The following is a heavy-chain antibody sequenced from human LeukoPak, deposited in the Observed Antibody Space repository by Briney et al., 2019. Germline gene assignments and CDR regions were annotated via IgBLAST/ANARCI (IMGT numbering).Heavy chain of an antibody. CDR3: ARAGPPRRGGLWGLEPNYYYMDV. Sequence: GGSLRLSCAASGFIFSNAWMTWVRQAPGKGLEWGGRVKSKTDGGTIEYSAPVKGRFTISRDDSKNTLYLQMNSLRAEDTAVYYCARAGPPRRGGLWGLEPNYYYMDVWGKGTTVTVSS. CDR1: GFIFSNAW. V-gene: IGHV3-15*01. CDR2: VKSKTDGGTI. D-gene: IGHD1-1*01. J-gene: IGHJ6*03.